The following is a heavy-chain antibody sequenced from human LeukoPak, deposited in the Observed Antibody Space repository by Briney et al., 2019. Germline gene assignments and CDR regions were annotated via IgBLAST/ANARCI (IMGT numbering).Heavy chain of an antibody. Sequence: SGTLSLTCTVSGGSVSSGSYYWSWIRQPPGKGLEWIGYIYYSGSTNYNPSLKSRVTISVDTSKNQFSLKLSSVTAADTAVYYCARCSTYYYDSSLVWFDPWGQGTLVTVSS. CDR3: ARCSTYYYDSSLVWFDP. CDR2: IYYSGST. J-gene: IGHJ5*02. CDR1: GGSVSSGSYY. V-gene: IGHV4-61*01. D-gene: IGHD3-22*01.